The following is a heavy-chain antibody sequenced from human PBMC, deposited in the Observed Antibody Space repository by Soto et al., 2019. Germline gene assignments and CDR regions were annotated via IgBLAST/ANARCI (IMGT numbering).Heavy chain of an antibody. CDR1: GGTFSSYA. CDR2: IIPIFGTA. Sequence: GASVKVSCKASGGTFSSYAISWVRQAPGQGLEWMGGIIPIFGTANYAQKFQGRVTITADESTSTAYMELSSLRSEDTAVYYCARATLRFLEWLGNNGMDVWGQGTTVTVSS. J-gene: IGHJ6*02. V-gene: IGHV1-69*13. CDR3: ARATLRFLEWLGNNGMDV. D-gene: IGHD3-3*01.